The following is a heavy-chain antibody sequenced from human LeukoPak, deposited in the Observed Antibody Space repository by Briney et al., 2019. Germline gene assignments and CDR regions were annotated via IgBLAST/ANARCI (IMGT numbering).Heavy chain of an antibody. D-gene: IGHD6-13*01. CDR3: ARGLSSSWSHFDY. CDR1: GGSISSSNW. CDR2: IYHSGST. J-gene: IGHJ4*02. V-gene: IGHV4-4*02. Sequence: SETLSLTCAVSGGSISSSNWWSWVRQPPGKGLEWIGEIYHSGSTNYNPSPKSRVTISVDKSKNQFSLRLSSVTAADTAVYYCARGLSSSWSHFDYWGQGTLVSVSS.